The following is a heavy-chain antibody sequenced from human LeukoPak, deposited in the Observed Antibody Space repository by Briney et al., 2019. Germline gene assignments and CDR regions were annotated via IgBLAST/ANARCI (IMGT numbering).Heavy chain of an antibody. V-gene: IGHV1-69*13. CDR1: GGTFSSYA. CDR3: ARPTYCSSTSCYAMGLDYYYYYGMDV. CDR2: IIPIFGTA. J-gene: IGHJ6*02. D-gene: IGHD2-2*01. Sequence: SVKVSCKASGGTFSSYAISWVRQAPGRGLEWMGGIIPIFGTANYAQKFQGRVTITADESTSTAYMELSSLRSEDTAVYYCARPTYCSSTSCYAMGLDYYYYYGMDVWGQGTTVTVSS.